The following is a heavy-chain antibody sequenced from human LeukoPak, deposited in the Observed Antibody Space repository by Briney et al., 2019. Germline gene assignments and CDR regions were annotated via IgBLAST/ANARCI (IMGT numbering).Heavy chain of an antibody. CDR2: ISAYNGNT. D-gene: IGHD6-19*01. V-gene: IGHV1-18*01. J-gene: IGHJ5*02. CDR1: GYTFTSYG. CDR3: ARDQEGIAVPGTKGRAFDP. Sequence: SVKVSCKASGYTFTSYGISWVRQAPGQGLEWMGWISAYNGNTNYAQKLQGRVTMTTDTSTSTAYMELSSLRSDDTAVYYCARDQEGIAVPGTKGRAFDPWGQGTLVTVSS.